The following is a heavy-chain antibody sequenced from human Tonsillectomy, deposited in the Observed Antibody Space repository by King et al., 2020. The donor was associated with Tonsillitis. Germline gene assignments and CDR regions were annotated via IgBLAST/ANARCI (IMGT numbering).Heavy chain of an antibody. J-gene: IGHJ6*02. V-gene: IGHV3-30-3*01. CDR2: ISFDGSEK. Sequence: VQLVESGGGVVQPGRSLRLSCGASGFIFRIYPMHWVRQAPGKGLEWVELISFDGSEKFYADSVQGRFSISRDNSANTFLEMKSLRIEDTSVYYFATDLNTATGKLAYSGFDVWGQGTTVTVSS. CDR3: ATDLNTATGKLAYSGFDV. CDR1: GFIFRIYP. D-gene: IGHD1-1*01.